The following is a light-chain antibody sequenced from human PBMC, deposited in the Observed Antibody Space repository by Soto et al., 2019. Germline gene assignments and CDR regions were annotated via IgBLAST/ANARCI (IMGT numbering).Light chain of an antibody. CDR1: QSINAH. CDR2: GAS. Sequence: EVVMTQSPATLSVSPGERVTLSCRASQSINAHLAWYQQKPGQAPTLLIHGASTRATGIPARFSGSGFGTEFILTISSLQSEDFAVYYCQQYNTWLWTFGQGTKVEIQ. J-gene: IGKJ1*01. CDR3: QQYNTWLWT. V-gene: IGKV3-15*01.